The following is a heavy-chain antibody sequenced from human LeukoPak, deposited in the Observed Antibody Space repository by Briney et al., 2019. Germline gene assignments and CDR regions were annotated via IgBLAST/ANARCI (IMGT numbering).Heavy chain of an antibody. Sequence: GGSLRLSCAASGFTVSTNYLSWVRQAPGKGLEWVSFIYSGGTTYYADSVKGRFTISRDNSKNTLYLQMNSLRAEDTAVYYCAKGSDIVATIITFDYWGQGTLVTVSS. J-gene: IGHJ4*02. V-gene: IGHV3-53*01. CDR1: GFTVSTNY. CDR2: IYSGGTT. CDR3: AKGSDIVATIITFDY. D-gene: IGHD5-12*01.